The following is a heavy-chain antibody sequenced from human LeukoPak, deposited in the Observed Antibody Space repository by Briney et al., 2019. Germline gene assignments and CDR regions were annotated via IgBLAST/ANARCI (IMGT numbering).Heavy chain of an antibody. CDR2: IYPGDSDI. J-gene: IGHJ4*02. CDR3: ARLTTVVTPPDC. D-gene: IGHD4-23*01. Sequence: GESLKISCKASGYSFSNYWIGWVRQVPGKGLEWMGIIYPGDSDIRYSPSFQGRVTISADKSVSTAYLQWSSLKASDTAVYYCARLTTVVTPPDCWGQGTLVTVSS. V-gene: IGHV5-51*01. CDR1: GYSFSNYW.